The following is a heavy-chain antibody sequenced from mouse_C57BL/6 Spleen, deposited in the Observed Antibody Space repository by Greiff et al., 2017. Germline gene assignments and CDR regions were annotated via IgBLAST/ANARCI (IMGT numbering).Heavy chain of an antibody. D-gene: IGHD1-1*01. Sequence: EVQVVESGGDLVKPGGSLKLSCAASGFTFSSYGMSWVRQTPDKGLEWVATISSGGSYTYYPDSVKGRFTISRDNAKNTLYLQMSSLKSEDTAMYYCARLDYGSSYFDVWGTGTTVTVAS. J-gene: IGHJ1*03. V-gene: IGHV5-6*01. CDR2: ISSGGSYT. CDR1: GFTFSSYG. CDR3: ARLDYGSSYFDV.